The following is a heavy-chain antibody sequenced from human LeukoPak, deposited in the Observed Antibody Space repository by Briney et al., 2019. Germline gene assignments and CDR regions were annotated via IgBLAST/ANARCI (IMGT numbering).Heavy chain of an antibody. CDR2: IKQDGKER. J-gene: IGHJ4*02. D-gene: IGHD2-2*01. CDR3: ARARDIVVVPAAIDY. V-gene: IGHV3-7*01. CDR1: GFTFSSYW. Sequence: GGSLRLSCAASGFTFSSYWMSWVRQAPGKGLEGVANIKQDGKERYYVDSVKGRFTISRDNAKNSLCLQMNSLRAEDTAVYYCARARDIVVVPAAIDYWGQGTLVTVSS.